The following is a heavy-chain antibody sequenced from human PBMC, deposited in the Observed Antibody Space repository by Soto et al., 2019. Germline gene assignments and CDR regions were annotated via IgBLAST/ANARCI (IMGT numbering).Heavy chain of an antibody. D-gene: IGHD2-15*01. J-gene: IGHJ3*02. CDR1: GYTFTSYY. CDR2: INPSGGST. V-gene: IGHV1-46*01. CDR3: ARDKARSRQVVVAATDSFDI. Sequence: GASVKVSCKASGYTFTSYYMHWVRQAPGQGLEWMGIINPSGGSTSYAQKFQGRVTMTRDTSASTAYMELSSLRSEDTAVYYCARDKARSRQVVVAATDSFDIWGQGTMVTAS.